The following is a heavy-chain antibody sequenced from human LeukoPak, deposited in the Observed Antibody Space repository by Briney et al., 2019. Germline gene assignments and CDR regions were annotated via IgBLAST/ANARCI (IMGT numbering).Heavy chain of an antibody. CDR1: GFTFSSYS. J-gene: IGHJ4*02. CDR2: ISSSSSYI. CDR3: AGGYCSGGSCPHDY. D-gene: IGHD2-15*01. Sequence: PGGSLRLSCAASGFTFSSYSMNWVRQAPGKGLEWVSSISSSSSYIYYADSVKGRFTISRDNAKNSLYLQMNSLRAEDTAVYYCAGGYCSGGSCPHDYWGQGTLVTISS. V-gene: IGHV3-21*04.